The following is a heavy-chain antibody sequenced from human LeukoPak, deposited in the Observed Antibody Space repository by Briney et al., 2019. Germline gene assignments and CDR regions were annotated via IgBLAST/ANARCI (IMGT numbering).Heavy chain of an antibody. J-gene: IGHJ5*02. CDR3: ARDNSRSGWSYNWFDP. D-gene: IGHD6-19*01. V-gene: IGHV4-61*02. Sequence: SQTLSLTCAVSGGSISSGGYSWSWIRQPAGKGLEWVGRIYTSGSTNYHPSLKSRVTMSVDTSKTQFSLKLSSVTAADTAVYYCARDNSRSGWSYNWFDPWGQGTLVTVSS. CDR1: GGSISSGGYS. CDR2: IYTSGST.